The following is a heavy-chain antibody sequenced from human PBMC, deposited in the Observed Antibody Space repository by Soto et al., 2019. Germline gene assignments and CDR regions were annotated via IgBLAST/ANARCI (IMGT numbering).Heavy chain of an antibody. CDR1: GFTFSSYS. J-gene: IGHJ5*02. V-gene: IGHV3-21*01. Sequence: EVQLVESGGGLVKPGGSLRLSCAASGFTFSSYSMNWVRQAPGKGLEWVSSISSSSSYIYYADSVKGRFTISRDNAKNSLYLQMNSLRAEDTAVYYCARGNGERVHRHHWFDPWGQGTLVTVSS. CDR3: ARGNGERVHRHHWFDP. CDR2: ISSSSSYI. D-gene: IGHD3-10*01.